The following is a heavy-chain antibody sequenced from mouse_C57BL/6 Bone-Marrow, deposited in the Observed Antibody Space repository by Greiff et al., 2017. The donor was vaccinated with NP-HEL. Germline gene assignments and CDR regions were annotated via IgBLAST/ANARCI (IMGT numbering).Heavy chain of an antibody. D-gene: IGHD3-3*01. V-gene: IGHV2-2*01. CDR2: LWSGGST. J-gene: IGHJ4*01. CDR3: ARNVRDDYAMDY. Sequence: VKLVESGPGLVQPSQSLSITCTVSGFSLTSYGVHWVRQSPGKGLEWLGVLWSGGSTDYNAAFISRLSISKDNSKSQVFFKMNSLQADDTAIYYCARNVRDDYAMDYWGQGTSVTVSS. CDR1: GFSLTSYG.